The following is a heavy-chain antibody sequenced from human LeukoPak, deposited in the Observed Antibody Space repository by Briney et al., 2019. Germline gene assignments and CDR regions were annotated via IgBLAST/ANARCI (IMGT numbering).Heavy chain of an antibody. V-gene: IGHV3-11*01. CDR1: GFTFSDYY. J-gene: IGHJ5*02. D-gene: IGHD3-9*01. CDR3: ARGVDILTASSAPHNWFDP. CDR2: ITNSGGAI. Sequence: GGSLRLSCAASGFTFSDYYMSWIRQAPGKGLEWVSYITNSGGAIYYAVSVKGRFTISRDNAKNSLYLQMNSLRAEDTAVYYCARGVDILTASSAPHNWFDPWGQETLVTVSS.